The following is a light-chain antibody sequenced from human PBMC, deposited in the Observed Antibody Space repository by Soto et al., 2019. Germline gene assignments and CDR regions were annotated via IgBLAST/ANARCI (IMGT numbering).Light chain of an antibody. CDR3: CSYAGSYTYV. CDR2: DVT. J-gene: IGLJ1*01. V-gene: IGLV2-11*01. CDR1: SRDVGNYNY. Sequence: QSALTQPRSVSGSPGQTVTISCTGTSRDVGNYNYVSWYQHHPGKAPKLLIYDVTKRPSGVPDRFSASKSGNAASLTISGLQAEDEADYYRCSYAGSYTYVFATGTKLTVL.